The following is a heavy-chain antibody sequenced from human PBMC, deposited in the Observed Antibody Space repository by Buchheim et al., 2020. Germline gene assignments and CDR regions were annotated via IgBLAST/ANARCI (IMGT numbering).Heavy chain of an antibody. CDR2: ISYDGSNK. J-gene: IGHJ6*02. CDR3: AKDQRVLVVYADRDYYYGMDV. V-gene: IGHV3-30*18. CDR1: GFTFSSYG. D-gene: IGHD2-8*02. Sequence: QVQLVESGGGVVQPGRSLRLSCAASGFTFSSYGMHWVRQAPGKGLEWVAVISYDGSNKYYADSVKGRFTISSDNSKNTLYLQMNSLRAEDTAVYYCAKDQRVLVVYADRDYYYGMDVWGQGTT.